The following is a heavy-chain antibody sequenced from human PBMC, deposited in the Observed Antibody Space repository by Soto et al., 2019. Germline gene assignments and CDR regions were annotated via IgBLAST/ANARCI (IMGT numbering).Heavy chain of an antibody. CDR3: ARVPDDCISTSCYSRGQSAYYFDY. V-gene: IGHV1-46*01. J-gene: IGHJ4*02. Sequence: ASVKVSCKASGYTFTSYYMHWVRQAPGQGLEWMGIINPSGGSTSYAQKFQGRVTMTRDTSTSTVYMELSSLRSEDTAVYYCARVPDDCISTSCYSRGQSAYYFDYWGQGTLVTVSS. CDR1: GYTFTSYY. CDR2: INPSGGST. D-gene: IGHD2-2*01.